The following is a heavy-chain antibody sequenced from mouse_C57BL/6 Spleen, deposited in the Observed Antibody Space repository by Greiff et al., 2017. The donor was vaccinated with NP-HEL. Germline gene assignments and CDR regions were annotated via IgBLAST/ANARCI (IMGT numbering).Heavy chain of an antibody. D-gene: IGHD1-1*01. Sequence: EVKLMESGGGLVQPGGSMKLSCVASGFTFSNYWMNWVRQSPEKGLEWVAQIRLKSDNYATHYAESVKGRFTISRDDSKSSVYLQMNNLRAEDTGIYYCTRYYGSSFMDYWGQGTSVTVSS. V-gene: IGHV6-3*01. CDR3: TRYYGSSFMDY. CDR2: IRLKSDNYAT. J-gene: IGHJ4*01. CDR1: GFTFSNYW.